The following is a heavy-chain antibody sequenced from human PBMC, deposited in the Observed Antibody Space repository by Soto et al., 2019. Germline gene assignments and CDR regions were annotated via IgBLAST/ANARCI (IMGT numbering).Heavy chain of an antibody. J-gene: IGHJ3*02. CDR3: ARGRRLRGYSYGPDAFDI. CDR1: GLSFSGYC. V-gene: IGHV4-34*01. D-gene: IGHD5-18*01. Sequence: PSETLSLTCAVYGLSFSGYCWSWLRQPPGKGLGWIGEINHSGSTNYNPSLKSRVTISVDTSKNQFALKLSSVTAADTAVYYCARGRRLRGYSYGPDAFDIWGQGTMVTVSS. CDR2: INHSGST.